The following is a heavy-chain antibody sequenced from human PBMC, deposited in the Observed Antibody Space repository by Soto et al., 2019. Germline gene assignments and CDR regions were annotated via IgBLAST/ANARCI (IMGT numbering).Heavy chain of an antibody. CDR2: ISAYNGNT. D-gene: IGHD1-7*01. V-gene: IGHV1-18*01. CDR3: ARDVGPWNYNWFDP. Sequence: ASVKVSCKASGYTFTSYGISWVRQAPGQGLEWMGWISAYNGNTNYAQKLQGRVTMTTDTSTSTAYMELRSLRSDDTAVYYCARDVGPWNYNWFDPWGQGTLVTVSS. CDR1: GYTFTSYG. J-gene: IGHJ5*02.